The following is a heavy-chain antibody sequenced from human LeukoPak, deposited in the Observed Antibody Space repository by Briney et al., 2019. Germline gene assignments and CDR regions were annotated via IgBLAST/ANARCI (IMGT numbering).Heavy chain of an antibody. CDR3: AREAEGLPNAIAAAATNWFDP. CDR1: GGSISSYY. CDR2: IYYSGST. J-gene: IGHJ5*02. Sequence: SETLSLTCTVSGGSISSYYWSWIRQPPGKGLEWIGYIYYSGSTNYNPSLKSRVTISVDTSKNQFSLKLSSVTAADTAVYYCAREAEGLPNAIAAAATNWFDPWGQGTLVTVSS. D-gene: IGHD6-13*01. V-gene: IGHV4-59*12.